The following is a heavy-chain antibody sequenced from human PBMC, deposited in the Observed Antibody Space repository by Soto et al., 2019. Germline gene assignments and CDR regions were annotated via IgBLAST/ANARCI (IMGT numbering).Heavy chain of an antibody. Sequence: EVQLVESGGGLVQPGGSLRLSCAASGSTFSGYWMHWVRQAPGKGLLWVSRINSDGSGPSYADSVKVRVTISRDNAKNTMYRQLNSLRAEDTTVYDCVKGGYYSSDALDIWGQGTMVTVSS. V-gene: IGHV3-74*01. D-gene: IGHD3-3*01. CDR2: INSDGSGP. CDR1: GSTFSGYW. J-gene: IGHJ3*02. CDR3: VKGGYYSSDALDI.